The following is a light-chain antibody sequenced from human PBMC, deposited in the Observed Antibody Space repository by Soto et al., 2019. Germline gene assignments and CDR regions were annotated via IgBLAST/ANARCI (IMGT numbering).Light chain of an antibody. Sequence: EIVMTQSPDTVYVSPGERATLSCRASQSVRSNLAWYQHKPGQAPRLLIYDGSTRALGIPARFSGSESGTEFTLTISSLQSEDFAVYYCQQHADWPLTFGGGTKVDIK. V-gene: IGKV3-15*01. CDR3: QQHADWPLT. CDR1: QSVRSN. CDR2: DGS. J-gene: IGKJ4*01.